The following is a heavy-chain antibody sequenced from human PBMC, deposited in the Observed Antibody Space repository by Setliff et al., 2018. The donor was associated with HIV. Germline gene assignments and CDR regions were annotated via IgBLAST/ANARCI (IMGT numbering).Heavy chain of an antibody. D-gene: IGHD6-19*01. CDR3: ARVSVTVRGWYYAFDI. CDR1: GFTFNTYG. J-gene: IGHJ3*02. V-gene: IGHV3-23*01. Sequence: PGGSLRLSCSASGFTFNTYGMSWVSQAPGKGLEWVSFSSGSGSATFYADSVKARFTISRDNSKNTRYLQMNGLGADDTAVYYCARVSVTVRGWYYAFDIWGQGTMVTVSS. CDR2: SSGSGSAT.